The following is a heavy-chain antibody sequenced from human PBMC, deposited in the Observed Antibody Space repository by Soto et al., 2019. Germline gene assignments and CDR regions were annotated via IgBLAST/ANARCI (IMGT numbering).Heavy chain of an antibody. D-gene: IGHD3-3*01. CDR2: IYHSGST. CDR1: GGSISSGGYS. J-gene: IGHJ5*02. Sequence: PSETLSLTCAVSGGSISSGGYSWSWIRQPPGKGLERIGYIYHSGSTYYNPSLKSRVTISVDRSKNQFSLKLSSVTAADTAVYYCAREARITIFGVVTKNWFDPWGQGTLVTVSS. CDR3: AREARITIFGVVTKNWFDP. V-gene: IGHV4-30-2*01.